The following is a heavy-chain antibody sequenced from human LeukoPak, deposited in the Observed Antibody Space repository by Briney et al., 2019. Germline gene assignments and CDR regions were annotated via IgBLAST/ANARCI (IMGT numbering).Heavy chain of an antibody. CDR1: GESFSGYY. CDR2: INHSGRT. J-gene: IGHJ5*01. D-gene: IGHD1-1*01. Sequence: SETLSLTCAVYGESFSGYYWSWIRQPPGKGLEWIGEINHSGRTNYNPSLKSRASISVDTSKNQFSLRLSSVTAADTAVFYCARVTTGSTTLDSWGQGILVTVSS. V-gene: IGHV4-34*01. CDR3: ARVTTGSTTLDS.